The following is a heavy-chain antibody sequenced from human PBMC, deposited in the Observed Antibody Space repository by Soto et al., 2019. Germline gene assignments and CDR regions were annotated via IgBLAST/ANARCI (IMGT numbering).Heavy chain of an antibody. CDR2: IDHSGTTI. J-gene: IGHJ4*02. CDR3: AKGGIPRRYNIPKVDFDY. Sequence: GGSLRLSCAASGFIFSNYEMSWVRQAPGKGLEWVSYIDHSGTTIYYADSVKGRFTISRDNAKNSLFLQMNSLRAEDTAVYYCAKGGIPRRYNIPKVDFDYWGQGSLVTVSS. D-gene: IGHD1-1*01. V-gene: IGHV3-48*03. CDR1: GFIFSNYE.